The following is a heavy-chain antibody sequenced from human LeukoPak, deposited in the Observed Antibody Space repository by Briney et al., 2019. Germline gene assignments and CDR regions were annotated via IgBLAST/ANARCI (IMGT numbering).Heavy chain of an antibody. J-gene: IGHJ4*02. D-gene: IGHD5-24*01. V-gene: IGHV4-59*08. CDR2: IYYSGST. CDR3: ARGGRDGYTLYPLDY. CDR1: GASISSYY. Sequence: SETLSLTCTVSGASISSYYWSWIRQPPGKGLEWIGYIYYSGSTNYNPSLKSRVTISVDTSKNQLSLKLRSVTAADTAVYYCARGGRDGYTLYPLDYWGQGTLVTVSS.